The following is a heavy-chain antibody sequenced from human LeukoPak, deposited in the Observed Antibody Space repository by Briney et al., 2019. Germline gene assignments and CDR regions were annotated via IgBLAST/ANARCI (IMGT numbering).Heavy chain of an antibody. CDR3: ARDPTPYYDILTGYYTLNDY. Sequence: SETLSLTCAVSGGSISSSNWWSWVRQPPGKGLEWIGEIYHSGSTNYNPSLKSRVTISVDKSKNQFSLKLSPVTAADTAVYYCARDPTPYYDILTGYYTLNDYWGQGTLVTVSS. J-gene: IGHJ4*02. CDR1: GGSISSSNW. CDR2: IYHSGST. V-gene: IGHV4-4*02. D-gene: IGHD3-9*01.